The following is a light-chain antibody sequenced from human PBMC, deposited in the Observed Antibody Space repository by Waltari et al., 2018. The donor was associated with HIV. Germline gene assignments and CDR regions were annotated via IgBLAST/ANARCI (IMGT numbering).Light chain of an antibody. CDR3: QSADNSGTYV. Sequence: SYDLTQPPSVSVSPGQTARITCSGDPLSNQYSYWYQQKSGQAPVLVIFRDSERPSGIPERFSGSRSGATVTLTISGVQAEDEADYYCQSADNSGTYVFATGTQVTVL. CDR2: RDS. V-gene: IGLV3-25*03. CDR1: PLSNQY. J-gene: IGLJ1*01.